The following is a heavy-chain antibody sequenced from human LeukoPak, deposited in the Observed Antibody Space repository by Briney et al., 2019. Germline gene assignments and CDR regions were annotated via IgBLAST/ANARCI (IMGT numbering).Heavy chain of an antibody. CDR1: AITFSNSW. CDR3: ARHLAGDSLYRHFDY. D-gene: IGHD5/OR15-5a*01. CDR2: IKEDGSET. V-gene: IGHV3-7*04. Sequence: GGSLRLSCTASAITFSNSWMSWVRQAPGKGLEWVANIKEDGSETNYVDSVKGRFTISRDNAKNSLFLQMNSLRGDETAIYYCARHLAGDSLYRHFDYWGQGTLVTVSS. J-gene: IGHJ4*02.